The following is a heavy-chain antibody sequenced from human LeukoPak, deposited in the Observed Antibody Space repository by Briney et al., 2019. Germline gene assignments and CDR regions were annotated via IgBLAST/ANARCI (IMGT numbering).Heavy chain of an antibody. V-gene: IGHV4-61*09. CDR1: GGSIRSGSYY. CDR2: VSTSGSP. J-gene: IGHJ4*02. Sequence: SQTLSLTCTVSGGSIRSGSYYWSWIRQPAGKGLEWIGHVSTSGSPNFNPSLKSRVTISVDTSKNQFSLKLNSVTAADTAVYYCARDGAYNGYEYDYWGQGTLVTVSS. CDR3: ARDGAYNGYEYDY. D-gene: IGHD5-12*01.